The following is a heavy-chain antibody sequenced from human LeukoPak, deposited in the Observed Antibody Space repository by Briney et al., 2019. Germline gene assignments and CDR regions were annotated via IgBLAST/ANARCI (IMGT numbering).Heavy chain of an antibody. D-gene: IGHD3-16*01. CDR3: ARGNGGKFDY. Sequence: SETLSLTCTVSGGSISSGSYYWSWIRQPAGKGLEWIGRIYTSGSTYYNPSLKSRVTISVDTSKNQFSLKLSSVTAADTAVYYCARGNGGKFDYWGQGTLVTVSS. J-gene: IGHJ4*02. V-gene: IGHV4-61*02. CDR2: IYTSGST. CDR1: GGSISSGSYY.